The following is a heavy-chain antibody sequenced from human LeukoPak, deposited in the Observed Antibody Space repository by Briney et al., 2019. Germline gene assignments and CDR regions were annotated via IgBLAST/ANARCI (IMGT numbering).Heavy chain of an antibody. CDR3: ARPSHDTSGYYFGF. Sequence: GGSLRLSCAASGFTFSIYWMHWVRQAPGKGLVWVSHINGDGSDTTYADSVKGRFSISRDNAKNTLSLQMNSLRAEDTAVYYCARPSHDTSGYYFGFWGQGTPVTVSS. J-gene: IGHJ4*02. V-gene: IGHV3-74*03. CDR1: GFTFSIYW. CDR2: INGDGSDT. D-gene: IGHD3-22*01.